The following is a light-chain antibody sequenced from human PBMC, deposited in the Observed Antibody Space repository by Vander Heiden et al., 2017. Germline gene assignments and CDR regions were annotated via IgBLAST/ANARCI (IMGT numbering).Light chain of an antibody. V-gene: IGKV1-27*01. CDR1: QGISNY. CDR3: QKYNRAPWT. CDR2: AAS. Sequence: IQKTQAPSCLSASVGDRVTITCRASQGISNYLAWYQQKPGKVPKLLIYAASTLQSGVPSRFSGSGSETDFTLTISSLQPEDVATYYCQKYNRAPWTFGQGTKVEIK. J-gene: IGKJ1*01.